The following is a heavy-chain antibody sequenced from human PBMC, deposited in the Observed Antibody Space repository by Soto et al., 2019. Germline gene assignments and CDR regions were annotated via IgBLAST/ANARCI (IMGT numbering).Heavy chain of an antibody. V-gene: IGHV4-39*01. CDR2: IYYSGST. Sequence: QLQLQESGPGLVKPSETLSLTCTVSGGSIGSSSYYWGWIRQPPGKGLEWIGSIYYSGSTYYNPSLKSGVPSSVEPSKNPFSLKLSSVTDADTAVYYCARLFRGIAAAGTRLLGWFDPWGQGTLVTVSS. D-gene: IGHD6-13*01. J-gene: IGHJ5*02. CDR1: GGSIGSSSYY. CDR3: ARLFRGIAAAGTRLLGWFDP.